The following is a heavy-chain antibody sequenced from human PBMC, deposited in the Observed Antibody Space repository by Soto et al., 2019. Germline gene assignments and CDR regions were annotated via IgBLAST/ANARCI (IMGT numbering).Heavy chain of an antibody. J-gene: IGHJ4*02. Sequence: QVQLQESGPGLVKPSGTLSLTCAVSGGSISSSNWWSWVRQPPGKGLEGIGEIYHSGSTNYNPSLKRRVTISGDKSKNQFSLKLSSVTAADTAVYYCASGVDTAMVRLDYWGQGTLVTVSS. V-gene: IGHV4-4*02. D-gene: IGHD5-18*01. CDR3: ASGVDTAMVRLDY. CDR1: GGSISSSNW. CDR2: IYHSGST.